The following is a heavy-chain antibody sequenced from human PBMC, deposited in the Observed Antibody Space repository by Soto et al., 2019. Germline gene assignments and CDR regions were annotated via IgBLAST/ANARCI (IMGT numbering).Heavy chain of an antibody. Sequence: QVQLVQSGAEVKKPGSSVKVSCKASGGTFSSYAISWVRQAPGQGLEWMGGIIPIVGTANYAQKFQGRVTITADESTSTAYMELSSLRSEDTAVYYCARDVHSVPAATYNWFDPWGQGTLVTVSS. CDR1: GGTFSSYA. V-gene: IGHV1-69*01. CDR2: IIPIVGTA. CDR3: ARDVHSVPAATYNWFDP. J-gene: IGHJ5*02. D-gene: IGHD2-2*01.